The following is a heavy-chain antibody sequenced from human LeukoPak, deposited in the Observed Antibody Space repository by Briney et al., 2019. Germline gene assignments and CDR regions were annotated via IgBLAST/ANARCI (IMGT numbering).Heavy chain of an antibody. CDR2: IIPIFGTA. J-gene: IGHJ6*04. D-gene: IGHD2-2*01. CDR3: ASVVPAAIEHSGMDV. V-gene: IGHV1-69*06. Sequence: ASVKVSCKASGGTFSSYAISWVRQAPGQGLEWMGGIIPIFGTANYAQKFQGRVTITADKSTSTAYMELSGLRSEDTAVYYCASVVPAAIEHSGMDVWGKGTTVTVSS. CDR1: GGTFSSYA.